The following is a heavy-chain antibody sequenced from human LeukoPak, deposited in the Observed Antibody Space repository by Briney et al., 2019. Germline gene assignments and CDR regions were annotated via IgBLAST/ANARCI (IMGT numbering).Heavy chain of an antibody. CDR2: IYTSGST. V-gene: IGHV4-61*02. CDR1: GGSISSGSYY. Sequence: PSETLSLTCTVSGGSISSGSYYWSWIRQPAGKGLEWIGRIYTSGSTNYNPSLKSRVTMSVDTSKNQFSLKLSSVTAADTAVYYCARDSPGFDYWGQGTLVTVSS. CDR3: ARDSPGFDY. J-gene: IGHJ4*02. D-gene: IGHD1-14*01.